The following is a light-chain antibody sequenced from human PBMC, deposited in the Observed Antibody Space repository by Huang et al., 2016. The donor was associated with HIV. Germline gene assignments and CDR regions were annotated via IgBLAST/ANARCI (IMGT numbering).Light chain of an antibody. Sequence: DIQMTQSPSSLSASVGDRVTITCQASKDICTYLNWYQQKPGNAPKVLIYAASNLETGVPSRFSGSGSGTDFTFTISSLQPGDIATYYCQQYDNLPWTFGQGTKVEIK. CDR3: QQYDNLPWT. V-gene: IGKV1-33*01. CDR1: KDICTY. CDR2: AAS. J-gene: IGKJ1*01.